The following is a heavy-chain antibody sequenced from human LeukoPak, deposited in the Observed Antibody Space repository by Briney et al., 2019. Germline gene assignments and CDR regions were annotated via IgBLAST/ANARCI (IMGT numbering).Heavy chain of an antibody. V-gene: IGHV3-48*01. CDR3: ARGDILRFLEWLSPFDY. D-gene: IGHD3-3*01. CDR1: GFTFSSYS. Sequence: GGSLRLSCAASGFTFSSYSMNWVRQAPGKGLEWVSHISSSSTNIHYADSVKGRFTISRDNAKNSLYLQMNSLRVEDTAVYYCARGDILRFLEWLSPFDYWGQGTLVTVSS. J-gene: IGHJ4*02. CDR2: ISSSSTNI.